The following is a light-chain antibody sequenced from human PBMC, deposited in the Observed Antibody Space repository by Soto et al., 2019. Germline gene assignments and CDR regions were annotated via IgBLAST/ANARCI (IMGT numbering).Light chain of an antibody. J-gene: IGKJ1*01. CDR3: HQYGSSAWT. CDR1: QSVSSN. V-gene: IGKV3-20*01. CDR2: GAS. Sequence: EIVMTQTPATLSVSPGERATLSCGASQSVSSNLAWYQQKPGQAPRLLIYGASSRATGIPDRFSGSGSGTDFTLAISRLDPEDFAVYYCHQYGSSAWTFGQGTKVDI.